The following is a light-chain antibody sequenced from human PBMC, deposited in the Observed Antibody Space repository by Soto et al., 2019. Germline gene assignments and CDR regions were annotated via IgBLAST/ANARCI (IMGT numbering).Light chain of an antibody. J-gene: IGLJ1*01. CDR3: QPDVSTVDAPNV. V-gene: IGLV1-40*01. Sequence: QSVLTQLPSVSGAPGQRVTISCTGSSSNIGAGYDVHWYQDRPGTAPKLLIFGNSNRPSGVPVPDRFSGSKSGTSAYLAITGLQAVAGAEHDRQPDVSTVDAPNVFGGATK. CDR2: GNS. CDR1: SSNIGAGYD.